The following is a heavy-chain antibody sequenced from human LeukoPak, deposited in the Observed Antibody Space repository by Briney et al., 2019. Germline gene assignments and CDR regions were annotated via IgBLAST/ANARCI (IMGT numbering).Heavy chain of an antibody. D-gene: IGHD4-17*01. J-gene: IGHJ3*02. V-gene: IGHV4-59*08. CDR2: IYYSGST. CDR1: GGSISSYY. CDR3: ARHEPRVTTASFDI. Sequence: SETLSLACTVSGGSISSYYWIWLRQPPGKGLEWIGYIYYSGSTNYNPSLKSRVTISLDTSKNQFSLNLSSVTAADTAVYYCARHEPRVTTASFDIWGQGTMPTVSS.